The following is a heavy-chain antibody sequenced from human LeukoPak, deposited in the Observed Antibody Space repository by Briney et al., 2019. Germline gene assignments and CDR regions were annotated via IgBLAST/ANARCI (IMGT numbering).Heavy chain of an antibody. J-gene: IGHJ4*02. CDR1: GFSFMNAW. CDR2: IKSNADGGTP. Sequence: GGSLRLSCAASGFSFMNAWMIWVRQAPGKGLEWVGRIKSNADGGTPDYAAPARGRFTISRDDSENTLYLQMNSLKTEDTAVYYCTTFYHEYSPYWGRGTLVTVSS. D-gene: IGHD2/OR15-2a*01. V-gene: IGHV3-15*01. CDR3: TTFYHEYSPY.